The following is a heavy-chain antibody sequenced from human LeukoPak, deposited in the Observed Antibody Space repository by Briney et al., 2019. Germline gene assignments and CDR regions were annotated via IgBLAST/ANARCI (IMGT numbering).Heavy chain of an antibody. CDR1: GGSISSSSYY. V-gene: IGHV4-39*07. CDR3: ARVRRSYDSSGYYYKGLFDY. J-gene: IGHJ4*02. D-gene: IGHD3-22*01. CDR2: IYYSGST. Sequence: SETLSLTCTVSGGSISSSSYYWGWIRQPPGKGLEWIGSIYYSGSTYYNPSLKSRVTISVDTSKNQFSLKLSSVTAADTAVYYCARVRRSYDSSGYYYKGLFDYWGQGTLVTVSS.